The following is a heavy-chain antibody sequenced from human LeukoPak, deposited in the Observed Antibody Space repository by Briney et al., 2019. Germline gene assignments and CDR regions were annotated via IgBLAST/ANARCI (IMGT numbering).Heavy chain of an antibody. CDR1: GGSISSYY. CDR2: IYYSGST. D-gene: IGHD3-3*01. CDR3: ARGFRFWSGVQGYFDY. Sequence: SETLSLTCTVSGGSISSYYWSWIRQHPGKGLEWIGYIYYSGSTYYNPSLKSRVTISVDTSKNQFSLKLSSVTAADTAVYYCARGFRFWSGVQGYFDYWGQGTLVTVSS. J-gene: IGHJ4*02. V-gene: IGHV4-59*06.